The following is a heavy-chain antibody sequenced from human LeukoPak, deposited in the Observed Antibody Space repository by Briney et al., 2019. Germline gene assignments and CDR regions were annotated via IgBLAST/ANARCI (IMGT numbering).Heavy chain of an antibody. CDR3: TKGGGVTGIDY. V-gene: IGHV3-30*18. CDR1: GFTFSSYG. CDR2: ISYDGSNK. J-gene: IGHJ4*02. D-gene: IGHD3-10*01. Sequence: PGRSLRLSCAASGFTFSSYGMHWVRQAPGKGLEWVAVISYDGSNKYYADSVKGRFTISRDNSKNTLYLQMNSLRAEDTAVYYCTKGGGVTGIDYWGQGTLVSVSS.